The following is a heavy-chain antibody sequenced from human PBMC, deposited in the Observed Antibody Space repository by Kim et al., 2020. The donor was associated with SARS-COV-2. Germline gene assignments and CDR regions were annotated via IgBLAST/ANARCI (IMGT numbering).Heavy chain of an antibody. CDR3: ARAYGDYGVHWFDP. J-gene: IGHJ5*02. V-gene: IGHV4-34*04. Sequence: NTASLKSRGTRSVDTSKNQFSLKLSSVTAADTAVYYCARAYGDYGVHWFDPWGQGTLVTVSS. D-gene: IGHD4-17*01.